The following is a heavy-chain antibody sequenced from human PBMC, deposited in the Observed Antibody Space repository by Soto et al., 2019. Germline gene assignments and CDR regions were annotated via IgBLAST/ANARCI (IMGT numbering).Heavy chain of an antibody. CDR3: SKFKYSTSVRYLHP. D-gene: IGHD6-6*01. Sequence: GESLKISCKGSGYSFTSYWIGWVRQMPGKGLELMGIIYPGDSDTRYRPSFQGQVTISADKSIRTAYLQWTSLKASDTAIYYCSKFKYSTSVRYLHPWGQGTPVNVSS. CDR2: IYPGDSDT. CDR1: GYSFTSYW. J-gene: IGHJ1*01. V-gene: IGHV5-51*01.